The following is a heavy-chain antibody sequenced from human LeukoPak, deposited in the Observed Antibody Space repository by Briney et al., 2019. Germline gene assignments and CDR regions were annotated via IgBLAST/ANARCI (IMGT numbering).Heavy chain of an antibody. J-gene: IGHJ4*02. V-gene: IGHV3-66*01. CDR3: AREVDGDYFDY. CDR2: IYSGGST. D-gene: IGHD4-17*01. Sequence: GGSLRLSCAASGFTVSSNYMSWVRQAPGKGLEWVSVIYSGGSTYYADSVKGRFTISRDNSKNTLYLQMNSLRAEGTAVYYCAREVDGDYFDYWGQGTLVTVSS. CDR1: GFTVSSNY.